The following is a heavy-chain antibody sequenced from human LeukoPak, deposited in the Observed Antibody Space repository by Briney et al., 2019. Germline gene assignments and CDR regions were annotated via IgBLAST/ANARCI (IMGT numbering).Heavy chain of an antibody. J-gene: IGHJ3*02. Sequence: GASVKVSCKASGYTFTSYDINWVRQATGQGLEWVGWMNPNSGNTGYAQKFQGRVTMTRNTSISTAYMELSSLRSEDTAVYYCASGIVVVPAAIQGYSYGYFPDAFDIWGQGTMVTVSS. CDR1: GYTFTSYD. CDR3: ASGIVVVPAAIQGYSYGYFPDAFDI. CDR2: MNPNSGNT. D-gene: IGHD2-2*02. V-gene: IGHV1-8*01.